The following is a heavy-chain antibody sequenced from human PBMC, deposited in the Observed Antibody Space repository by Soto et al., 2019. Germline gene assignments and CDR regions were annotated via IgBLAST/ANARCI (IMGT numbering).Heavy chain of an antibody. Sequence: ELHLVESGGGLVQPGGSLRLSCADSEFTFSHYWMHWVRQAPGKGLVWVSRINPDGTTTNYADSVKGRFTISRDNAKNTLYLQMNSLRGEDTAMYYCTKDTFGDRDSWGQGTLVTVSS. CDR1: EFTFSHYW. CDR2: INPDGTTT. J-gene: IGHJ4*02. D-gene: IGHD4-17*01. CDR3: TKDTFGDRDS. V-gene: IGHV3-74*01.